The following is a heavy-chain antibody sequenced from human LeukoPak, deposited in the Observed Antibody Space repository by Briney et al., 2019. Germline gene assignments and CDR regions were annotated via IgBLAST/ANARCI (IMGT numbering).Heavy chain of an antibody. Sequence: GESLKISCKGSGYSFTSYWIGWVRQMPGKGLEWMGIIYPGDSDTRYSPSFQGQVTISADKSISTAYLQWSSLKASDTAMYYCARHRYCSSTSCYQLDYRGQGTLVTVSS. CDR2: IYPGDSDT. V-gene: IGHV5-51*01. CDR3: ARHRYCSSTSCYQLDY. CDR1: GYSFTSYW. D-gene: IGHD2-2*01. J-gene: IGHJ4*02.